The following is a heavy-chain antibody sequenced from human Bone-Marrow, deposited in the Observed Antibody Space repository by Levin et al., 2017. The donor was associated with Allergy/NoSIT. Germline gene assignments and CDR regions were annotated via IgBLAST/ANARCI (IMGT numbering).Heavy chain of an antibody. CDR2: IYYTGST. Sequence: SQTLSLTCTVSGDSISNGGSYWTWIRQLPGKGLEWIGYIYYTGSTFYNPSLNSRLTISVDTSKNQFSLKLTSVTAADTALYYCARGGGSGTYYLSWGKGTTVTVSS. J-gene: IGHJ6*04. CDR3: ARGGGSGTYYLS. CDR1: GDSISNGGSY. D-gene: IGHD3-10*01. V-gene: IGHV4-31*03.